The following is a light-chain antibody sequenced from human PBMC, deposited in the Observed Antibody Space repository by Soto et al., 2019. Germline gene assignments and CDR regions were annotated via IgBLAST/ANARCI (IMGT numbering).Light chain of an antibody. CDR1: QSISGY. J-gene: IGKJ4*01. CDR3: QQSLSTRLP. V-gene: IGKV1-39*01. CDR2: GAS. Sequence: IQIPKSTSSLSASVGVRVTITCRASQSISGYLNWYQQKPGKAPKVLISGASTLHNGVPSRFSGRGSGTDFTLTISSLQPEDVATYYCQQSLSTRLPFGGVTKAAIK.